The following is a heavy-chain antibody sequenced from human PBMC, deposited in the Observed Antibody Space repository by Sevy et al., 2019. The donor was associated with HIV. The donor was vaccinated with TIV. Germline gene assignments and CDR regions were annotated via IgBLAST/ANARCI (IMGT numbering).Heavy chain of an antibody. CDR3: ARTGDSSGRDNCFDP. CDR1: GYTFTSYW. J-gene: IGHJ5*02. Sequence: GESLKISCKGSGYTFTSYWISWVRQMPGKGLEWMGRIDPSDSYTNSNPSFQGHVTISVDKSINTAYLQWSSLKASDTAMYYCARTGDSSGRDNCFDPWGQGTLVTVSS. CDR2: IDPSDSYT. D-gene: IGHD3-22*01. V-gene: IGHV5-10-1*01.